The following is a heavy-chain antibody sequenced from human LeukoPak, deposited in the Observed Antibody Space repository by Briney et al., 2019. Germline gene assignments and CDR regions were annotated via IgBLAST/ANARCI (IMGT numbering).Heavy chain of an antibody. CDR1: GFTFSTYW. J-gene: IGHJ4*02. Sequence: GGSLKLSCAASGFTFSTYWMSWVRQAPGKWLEWVANIKQDGSEIYYVDSVKGRFTISRDNAKNSLYLQMNSLRADDTAVYYCARDWGTYSSSRGDYWGQGILVTVSS. V-gene: IGHV3-7*05. D-gene: IGHD6-6*01. CDR2: IKQDGSEI. CDR3: ARDWGTYSSSRGDY.